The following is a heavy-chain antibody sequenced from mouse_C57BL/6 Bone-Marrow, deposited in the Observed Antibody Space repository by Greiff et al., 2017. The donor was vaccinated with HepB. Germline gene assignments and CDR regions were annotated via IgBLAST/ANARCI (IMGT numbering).Heavy chain of an antibody. CDR2: IYPRSGNT. D-gene: IGHD1-1*01. CDR1: GYTFTSYG. V-gene: IGHV1-81*01. J-gene: IGHJ3*01. CDR3: ASGGFWRHYYGSSYGPFAY. Sequence: QVQLQQSGAELARPGASVKLSCKASGYTFTSYGISWVKQRTGQGLEWIGEIYPRSGNTYYNEKFKGKATLTADKSSSTAYMELRSLTSEDSAVYFWASGGFWRHYYGSSYGPFAYWGQGTLVTVSA.